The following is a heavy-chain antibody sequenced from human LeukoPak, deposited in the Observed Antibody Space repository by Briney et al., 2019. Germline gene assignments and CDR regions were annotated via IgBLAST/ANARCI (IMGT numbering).Heavy chain of an antibody. J-gene: IGHJ6*03. D-gene: IGHD3-9*01. Sequence: SATPLLTFPASGCSISSCYWCWMPPPPGKGRGGGGDLIYSGRTNYNPSPKRRVTISVDTSKSQFSLKLSSVTAADTAVYYCARGVTPSGDFDWLLGYYYYYMDVWGKGTTVTVSS. CDR2: LIYSGRT. V-gene: IGHV4-59*01. CDR1: GCSISSCY. CDR3: ARGVTPSGDFDWLLGYYYYYMDV.